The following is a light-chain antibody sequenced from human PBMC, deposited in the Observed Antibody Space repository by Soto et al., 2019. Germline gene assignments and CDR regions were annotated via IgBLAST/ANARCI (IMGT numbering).Light chain of an antibody. J-gene: IGKJ2*01. CDR3: QQYGSSPPYS. V-gene: IGKV3-20*01. CDR1: QSVSSSY. Sequence: EIVLTQSPGTLSLSPGERATLSCRASQSVSSSYLAWYQQKPGQAPRLLIYGASSRATGIPDRFSGSGSGTDVTLTISRLEPEDFAVYYCQQYGSSPPYSFGQGIKLEIK. CDR2: GAS.